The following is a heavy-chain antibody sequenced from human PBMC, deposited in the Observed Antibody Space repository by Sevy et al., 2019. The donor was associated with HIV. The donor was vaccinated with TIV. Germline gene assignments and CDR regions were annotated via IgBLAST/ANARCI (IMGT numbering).Heavy chain of an antibody. V-gene: IGHV1-18*01. CDR1: GYSFSNYG. CDR2: ISGYNGET. J-gene: IGHJ5*02. Sequence: ASVKVSCKASGYSFSNYGLTWVRQAPGQGLEWLGWISGYNGETHYVKKFQGRVTMTRETSTTTAYLELRSLKFEDTALYYCAAISTTSVFDPWGQGTLVTVSS. D-gene: IGHD1-7*01. CDR3: AAISTTSVFDP.